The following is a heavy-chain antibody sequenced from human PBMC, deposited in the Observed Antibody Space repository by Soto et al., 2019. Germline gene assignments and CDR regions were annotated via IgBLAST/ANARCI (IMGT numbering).Heavy chain of an antibody. CDR2: ISGSGGST. V-gene: IGHV3-23*01. Sequence: GGSLRLSCAASGFTFSSYAMSWVRQAPGKGLEWVSAISGSGGSTYYADSVKGRFTISRDNSKNTLYLQMNSLRAEDTAVYYCAKDPDDSGWYYTPYYYYGMDVWGQGTTVTVSS. J-gene: IGHJ6*02. CDR1: GFTFSSYA. D-gene: IGHD6-19*01. CDR3: AKDPDDSGWYYTPYYYYGMDV.